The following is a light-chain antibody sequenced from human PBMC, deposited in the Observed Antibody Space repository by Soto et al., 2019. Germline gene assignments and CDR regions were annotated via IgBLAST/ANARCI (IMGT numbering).Light chain of an antibody. CDR3: QQYGSSPWT. CDR1: QSVRSDY. J-gene: IGKJ1*01. V-gene: IGKV3-20*01. CDR2: IAS. Sequence: EIVLTQTPGTLSLSPGERATLSCRASQSVRSDYLAWYQQKPAQAPRLLIYIASSRATGIPDRFSGSGSGTDVTLTISRLEPEDFAVYYCQQYGSSPWTFGQGSKVEIK.